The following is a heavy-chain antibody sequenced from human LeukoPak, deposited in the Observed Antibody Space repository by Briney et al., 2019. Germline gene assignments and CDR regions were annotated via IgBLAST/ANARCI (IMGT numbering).Heavy chain of an antibody. D-gene: IGHD5-24*01. J-gene: IGHJ4*02. V-gene: IGHV4-59*12. Sequence: PSETLSLTCTVSGGSISSYYWSWIRQPPGKGLEWIGYIYYSGSTNYNPSLKSRVTISVDTSKNQFSLKLSSVTAADTAVYYCARGPRWLQWGGYFDYWGQGTLVTVSS. CDR3: ARGPRWLQWGGYFDY. CDR2: IYYSGST. CDR1: GGSISSYY.